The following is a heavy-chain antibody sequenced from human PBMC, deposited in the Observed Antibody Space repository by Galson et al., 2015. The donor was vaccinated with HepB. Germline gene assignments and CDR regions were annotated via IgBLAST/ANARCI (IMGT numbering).Heavy chain of an antibody. Sequence: SVKVSCKVSGYTLTELSMHWVRQAPGKGLEWMGGFDPEDGETIYAQKFQGRVTMTEDTSTDTAYMELSSLRSEDTAVYYCATAPRIARSQTNFDYWGQGTLVTVSS. CDR2: FDPEDGET. CDR3: ATAPRIARSQTNFDY. J-gene: IGHJ4*02. CDR1: GYTLTELS. V-gene: IGHV1-24*01. D-gene: IGHD6-13*01.